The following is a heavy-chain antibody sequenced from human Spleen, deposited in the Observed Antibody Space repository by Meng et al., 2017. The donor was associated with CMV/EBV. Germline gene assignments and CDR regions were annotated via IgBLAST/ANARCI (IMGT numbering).Heavy chain of an antibody. J-gene: IGHJ6*02. V-gene: IGHV3-13*01. CDR3: ARGPAGSRFRMDV. CDR1: GFTFSSYG. Sequence: GESLRLSCAASGFTFSSYGMHWVRQVTGKGLEWVSAIGTTGDTYYPGSVKGRFTISREDAKDSLYLQMNSVRVGDTAVYYCARGPAGSRFRMDVWGQGTTVTVSS. CDR2: IGTTGDT. D-gene: IGHD2-2*01.